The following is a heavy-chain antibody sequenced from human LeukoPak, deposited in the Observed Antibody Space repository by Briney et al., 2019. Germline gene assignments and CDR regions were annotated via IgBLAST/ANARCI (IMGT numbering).Heavy chain of an antibody. Sequence: GGSLRLSCAASGFTFSSYGMHWVRQAPGKGLEWVAVIWYDGSNKYYADSVKGRFTISRDNSKNTLYLQMNSLRAEDTAVYYCAKVRGIQLWLLRMGVFDYWGQGTLVTVSS. D-gene: IGHD5-18*01. CDR2: IWYDGSNK. V-gene: IGHV3-33*06. CDR1: GFTFSSYG. J-gene: IGHJ4*02. CDR3: AKVRGIQLWLLRMGVFDY.